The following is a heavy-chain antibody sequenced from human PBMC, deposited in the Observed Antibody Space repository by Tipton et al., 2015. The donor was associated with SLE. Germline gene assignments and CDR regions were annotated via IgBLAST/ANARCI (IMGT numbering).Heavy chain of an antibody. V-gene: IGHV4-34*01. CDR3: ARDEEWSPFGMSGMDV. CDR2: INHSGST. J-gene: IGHJ6*02. D-gene: IGHD2-8*01. Sequence: TLSLTCAVYGGSFSGYYWSWIRQPPGKGLEWIGEINHSGSTNYNPSLKSRVTISVDTSKNQFSLKLGSVTAADTAVYYCARDEEWSPFGMSGMDVWGQGTTVTVSS. CDR1: GGSFSGYY.